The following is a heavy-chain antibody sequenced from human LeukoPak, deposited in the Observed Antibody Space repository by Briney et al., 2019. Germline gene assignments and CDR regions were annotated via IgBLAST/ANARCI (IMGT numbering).Heavy chain of an antibody. D-gene: IGHD3-22*01. V-gene: IGHV4-59*01. CDR2: IYYSGST. CDR1: GGSISSYY. Sequence: PSETLSLTCTVSGGSISSYYWSWIRQPPGKGLEWIGYIYYSGSTNYNPSLKSRVTISVDTSKNQFSLKLSSVTAADTAVYYCARLSSSGYYYGANYYYGMDVWGQGTTVTVSS. J-gene: IGHJ6*02. CDR3: ARLSSSGYYYGANYYYGMDV.